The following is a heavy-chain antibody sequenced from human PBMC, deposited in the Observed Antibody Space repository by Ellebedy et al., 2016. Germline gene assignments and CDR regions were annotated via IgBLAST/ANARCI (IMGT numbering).Heavy chain of an antibody. D-gene: IGHD3-22*01. Sequence: SETLSLTXSVSGYSSGYYWGWIRQPPGKGLEWIGSIYYTGSTYYNPSLNSRVTISGDTSKKQLSLRLSLVTAADTAVYYCVRSSDNRGYYHDYWGHGTLVTVSS. V-gene: IGHV4-38-2*02. CDR2: IYYTGST. CDR1: GYSSGYY. J-gene: IGHJ4*01. CDR3: VRSSDNRGYYHDY.